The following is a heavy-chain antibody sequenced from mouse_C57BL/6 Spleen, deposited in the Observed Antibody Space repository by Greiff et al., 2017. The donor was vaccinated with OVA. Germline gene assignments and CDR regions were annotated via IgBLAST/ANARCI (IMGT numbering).Heavy chain of an antibody. CDR1: GYAFTNYL. CDR2: INPGSGGT. J-gene: IGHJ3*01. Sequence: QVQLQQSGAELVRPGTSVKVSCKASGYAFTNYLIEWVKQRPGQGLEWIGVINPGSGGTNYNEKFKGKETLTADKSSSTAYMQLSSLTSEDSAVYFCARPPDYGSSYGFAYWGQGTLVTVSA. CDR3: ARPPDYGSSYGFAY. D-gene: IGHD1-1*01. V-gene: IGHV1-54*01.